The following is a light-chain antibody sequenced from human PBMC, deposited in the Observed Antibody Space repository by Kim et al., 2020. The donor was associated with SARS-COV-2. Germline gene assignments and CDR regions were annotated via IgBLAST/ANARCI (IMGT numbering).Light chain of an antibody. Sequence: ACKVTSTLSSGRSRYALAWHQQQPKKGPRCLMKVYSDGRHSRGGGNPDRFSGSSSGAERYHNISSLQSEDEADYYCQTWGSGIEVFGGGTRLTVL. CDR1: SGRSRYA. J-gene: IGLJ3*02. CDR2: VYSDGRH. CDR3: QTWGSGIEV. V-gene: IGLV4-69*01.